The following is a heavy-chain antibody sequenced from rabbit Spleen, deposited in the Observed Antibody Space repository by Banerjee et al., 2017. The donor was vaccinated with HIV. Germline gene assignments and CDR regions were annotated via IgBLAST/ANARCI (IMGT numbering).Heavy chain of an antibody. Sequence: QSLEESGGDLVKPEGSLTLTCTASGFSFSSLHYMCWVRQAPEKGLEWIACIYTSGSGNTYYANWAQGRFTISKTSSTTVTLQVTSLTAADTATYFCARDTGTSFSTYGMDLWGPGTLVTVS. CDR1: GFSFSSLHY. CDR3: ARDTGTSFSTYGMDL. CDR2: IYTSGSGNT. D-gene: IGHD8-1*01. J-gene: IGHJ6*01. V-gene: IGHV1S40*01.